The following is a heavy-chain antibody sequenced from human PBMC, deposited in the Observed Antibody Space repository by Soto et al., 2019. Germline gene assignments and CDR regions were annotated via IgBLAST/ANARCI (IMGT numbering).Heavy chain of an antibody. CDR2: INRRGST. CDR3: ARGLYGSGSPVYGMAV. Sequence: SDTLSLTCAGYGGSLSGYDWSWIGQRPGKGVEGIGEINRRGSTNCNPALESRVTISVDTSKNQFSLKLSSVTAADTAVYYCARGLYGSGSPVYGMAVWGQGTTVT. D-gene: IGHD3-10*01. V-gene: IGHV4-34*01. CDR1: GGSLSGYD. J-gene: IGHJ6*02.